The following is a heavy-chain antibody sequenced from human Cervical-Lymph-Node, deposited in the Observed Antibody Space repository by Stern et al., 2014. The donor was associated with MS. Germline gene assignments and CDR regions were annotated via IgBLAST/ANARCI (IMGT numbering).Heavy chain of an antibody. CDR1: GFTFSNYG. D-gene: IGHD1-7*01. CDR3: ARGNWNYEGMGY. Sequence: QVQLVQSGGGVVQPGRSLRLSCAASGFTFSNYGMHWVRQAPGKGLEWPAVIWYDGNKKYYADSVKGRFTISRDNSKNTLFLQMSSLTAEDTALYYCARGNWNYEGMGYWGQGTLVTVSS. V-gene: IGHV3-33*01. J-gene: IGHJ4*02. CDR2: IWYDGNKK.